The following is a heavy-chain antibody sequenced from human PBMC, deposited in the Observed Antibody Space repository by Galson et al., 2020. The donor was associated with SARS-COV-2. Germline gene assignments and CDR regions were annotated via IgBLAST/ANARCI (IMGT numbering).Heavy chain of an antibody. CDR1: GFTFDDYA. V-gene: IGHV3-9*03. CDR3: VKAYSGVLYHAFDI. J-gene: IGHJ3*02. CDR2: ISCNSGSI. D-gene: IGHD2-8*01. Sequence: GGSLRLSCAVSGFTFDDYAMHWVRQAPGKGLEWVSGISCNSGSIGYADSVKGRFTISRDNAKNSLYRQTNSLRAEDMALYCCVKAYSGVLYHAFDIWGQGTMVAVSS.